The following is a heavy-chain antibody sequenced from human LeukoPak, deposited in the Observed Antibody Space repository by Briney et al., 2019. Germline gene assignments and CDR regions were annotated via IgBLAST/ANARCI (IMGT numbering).Heavy chain of an antibody. V-gene: IGHV3-21*01. CDR3: ARDSEALVTMIVVVIDY. CDR1: GFTFSSYA. CDR2: ISSSSYI. Sequence: GGSLRLSCAASGFTFSSYAMSWVRQAPGKGLEWVSSISSSSYIYYADSAKGRFTISRDNAKNSLYLQMNSLRAEDTAVYYCARDSEALVTMIVVVIDYWGQGTLVTVSS. J-gene: IGHJ4*02. D-gene: IGHD3-22*01.